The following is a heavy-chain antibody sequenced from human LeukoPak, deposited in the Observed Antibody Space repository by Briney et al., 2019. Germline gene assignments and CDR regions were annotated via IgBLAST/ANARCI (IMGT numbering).Heavy chain of an antibody. J-gene: IGHJ4*02. CDR3: AKVILYDHRDY. CDR2: ISGSGGST. CDR1: GFTFSSYG. V-gene: IGHV3-23*01. D-gene: IGHD3-9*01. Sequence: PGGTLRLSCAASGFTFSSYGINWVRQAPGKGLEWDSSISGSGGSTYYADSVKGRLTISRDNSKNTLYLQMNSLRAEDTAVYYCAKVILYDHRDYWGQGTLVTVSS.